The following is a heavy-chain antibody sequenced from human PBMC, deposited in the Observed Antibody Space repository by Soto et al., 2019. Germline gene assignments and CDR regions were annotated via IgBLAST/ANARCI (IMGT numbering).Heavy chain of an antibody. Sequence: ASVKVSCKASGYTFTSYYMHWVRQAPGQGLEWMGIINPSGGSTSYAQKFQGRVTMTRDTSTSTAYMELSSLRSEDTAVYYCARVPKGSYYDSSGYPTYYFDYWGQGTLVTVSS. CDR1: GYTFTSYY. CDR3: ARVPKGSYYDSSGYPTYYFDY. D-gene: IGHD3-22*01. CDR2: INPSGGST. J-gene: IGHJ4*02. V-gene: IGHV1-46*01.